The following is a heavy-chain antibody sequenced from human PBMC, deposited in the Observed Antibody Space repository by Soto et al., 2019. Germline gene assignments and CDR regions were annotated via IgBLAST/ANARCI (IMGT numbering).Heavy chain of an antibody. CDR2: IYYSGST. J-gene: IGHJ4*02. D-gene: IGHD3-3*01. CDR3: ARDRKGDFWGGYYPPSFDY. Sequence: SETLSLTCTVSGGSISSYYWSWIRQPPGKGLEWIGYIYYSGSTNYNPSLKSRVTISVDTSKNQFSLKLSSVTAADTAVYYCARDRKGDFWGGYYPPSFDYWGQGTLVTVSS. CDR1: GGSISSYY. V-gene: IGHV4-59*01.